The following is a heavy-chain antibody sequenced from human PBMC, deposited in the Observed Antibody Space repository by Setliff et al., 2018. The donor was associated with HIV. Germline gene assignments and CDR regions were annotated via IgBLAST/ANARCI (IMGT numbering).Heavy chain of an antibody. V-gene: IGHV4-59*13. CDR2: ISYTGGT. D-gene: IGHD6-13*01. J-gene: IGHJ4*02. Sequence: PSETLSLTCAVYTESLTRYDWAWIRQSPEKGLEWIGSISYTGGTNHNPSLQSRVTMSIDTSKDQFSLKLSSLTSADTAVYYCARGLSSPFAAGLWGQGTLVTVSS. CDR1: TESLTRYD. CDR3: ARGLSSPFAAGL.